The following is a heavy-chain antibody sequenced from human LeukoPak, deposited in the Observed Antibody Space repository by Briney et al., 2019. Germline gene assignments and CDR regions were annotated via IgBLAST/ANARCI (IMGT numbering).Heavy chain of an antibody. CDR3: ARTSHESILYWFDP. CDR2: INPSGGST. V-gene: IGHV1-46*01. J-gene: IGHJ5*02. CDR1: GYTFTNYY. Sequence: ASVKVSCKASGYTFTNYYMHWVRQAPGQGLEWMGIINPSGGSTSYAQKFQGRVTMTRDTSTTTAYMELGSLRSDDSAVYYCARTSHESILYWFDPWGQGTLVTVSS. D-gene: IGHD2-2*01.